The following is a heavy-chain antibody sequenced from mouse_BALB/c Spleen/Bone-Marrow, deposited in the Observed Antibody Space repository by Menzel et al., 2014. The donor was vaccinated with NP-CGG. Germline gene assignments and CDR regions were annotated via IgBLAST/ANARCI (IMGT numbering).Heavy chain of an antibody. CDR3: ARNYDYDGGYYAMDY. CDR2: INPITGYT. CDR1: GYTFISYW. D-gene: IGHD2-4*01. Sequence: VQRVESGAELAKPGASVKMSCKSSGYTFISYWMHWVKQRPGQGLEWIGYINPITGYTEYNQKFKDKATLTADKSSSTAYMQLSSLTSEDSAVYYCARNYDYDGGYYAMDYWGQGTSVTVSS. V-gene: IGHV1-7*01. J-gene: IGHJ4*01.